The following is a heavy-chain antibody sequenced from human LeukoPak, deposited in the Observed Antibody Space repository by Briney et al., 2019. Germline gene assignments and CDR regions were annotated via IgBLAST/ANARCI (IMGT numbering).Heavy chain of an antibody. V-gene: IGHV3-30*18. CDR3: AKDTGPDRALELFDI. Sequence: PGGSLRLSCAASGFTFSSYAMSWVRQAPGKGLEWVAVISNDESNKYYADSVKGRFTTSRNNSKNTLYLQMSSLRPEDTAFYYCAKDTGPDRALELFDIWGQGTMVTVSS. CDR1: GFTFSSYA. D-gene: IGHD1-26*01. CDR2: ISNDESNK. J-gene: IGHJ3*02.